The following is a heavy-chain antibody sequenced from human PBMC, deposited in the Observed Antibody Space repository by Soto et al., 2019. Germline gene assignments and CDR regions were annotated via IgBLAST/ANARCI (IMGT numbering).Heavy chain of an antibody. D-gene: IGHD6-13*01. Sequence: QVQLVESGGGVVQPGRSLRLSCAASGFTFSSYAMHWVRQAPGKGLEWVAVISYDGSNKYYADSVKGRFTISRDNSNNTLYLQMNSLRAEDAAVLYCASAIASFAAFDVWGQGTMVTVSS. CDR1: GFTFSSYA. J-gene: IGHJ3*01. CDR3: ASAIASFAAFDV. V-gene: IGHV3-30-3*02. CDR2: ISYDGSNK.